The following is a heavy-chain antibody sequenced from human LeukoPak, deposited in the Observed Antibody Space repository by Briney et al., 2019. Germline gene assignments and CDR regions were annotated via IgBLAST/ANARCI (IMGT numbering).Heavy chain of an antibody. CDR3: ARGNYYGSGSYYGHFDY. J-gene: IGHJ4*02. CDR2: TYYRSKSYN. Sequence: SQTLSLTCALSGDTVSSNSAAWHWIRQSPSRGLEWLGRTYYRSKSYNDYAVSVKSRITINPETSKNQFSLQLNSVTPEDTAVYYCARGNYYGSGSYYGHFDYWGQGTLVTVSS. D-gene: IGHD3-10*01. CDR1: GDTVSSNSAA. V-gene: IGHV6-1*01.